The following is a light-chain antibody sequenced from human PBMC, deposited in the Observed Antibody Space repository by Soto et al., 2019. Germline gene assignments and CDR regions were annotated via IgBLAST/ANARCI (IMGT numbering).Light chain of an antibody. CDR2: EVS. J-gene: IGLJ2*01. Sequence: QSALTQPASVSGSPGQSITISCTGTSSDVGGYNFVSWYQQHPGKAPRLMIYEVSTRPSGVSNRFSGSKSGNTASLTISGLQAEDEADYYCLSYTSSSTLIFGGGTKVTVL. CDR1: SSDVGGYNF. V-gene: IGLV2-14*01. CDR3: LSYTSSSTLI.